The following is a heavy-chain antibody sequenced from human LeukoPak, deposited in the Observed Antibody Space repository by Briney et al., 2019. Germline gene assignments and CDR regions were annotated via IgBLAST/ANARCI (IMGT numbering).Heavy chain of an antibody. V-gene: IGHV3-7*05. Sequence: PGGSLRLSCAASGFTFSSYWMIWVRQAPGKGLEWVANIQQDGSEKYYVDSVKGRFTISRDSAKNSLYLQMNSLRAEDTAVYYCARNPPRYFNWGQGTLVTVSS. D-gene: IGHD1-26*01. CDR3: ARNPPRYFN. CDR2: IQQDGSEK. CDR1: GFTFSSYW. J-gene: IGHJ4*02.